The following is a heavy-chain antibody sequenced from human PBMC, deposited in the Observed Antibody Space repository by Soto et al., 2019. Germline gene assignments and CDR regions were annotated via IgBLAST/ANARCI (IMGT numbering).Heavy chain of an antibody. V-gene: IGHV1-69*13. CDR3: ARDAPVRGVANDDY. CDR2: IIPIFGTA. D-gene: IGHD3-10*02. J-gene: IGHJ4*02. CDR1: GGTLSSYA. Sequence: SVKVSCKASGGTLSSYAVSWVRQAPGQGLEWMGGIIPIFGTANYAQKFQGRVTITADESTSTAYMELSSLRSEDTAVYYCARDAPVRGVANDDYWGQGTLVTVSS.